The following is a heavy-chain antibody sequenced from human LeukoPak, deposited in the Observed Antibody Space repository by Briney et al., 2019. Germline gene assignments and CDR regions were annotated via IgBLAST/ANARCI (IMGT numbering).Heavy chain of an antibody. D-gene: IGHD2-2*01. CDR2: ICDTGSP. Sequence: PSQTLSLTCTVSGGSISSGAYCWSWIRQPPGKGLEWIGYICDTGSPFYTPSLKSRVTISVDKSRNHFSLKVSSVTAADTAVYYCARGRGYCSSTSCSDAFDIWGQGTMVTVSS. V-gene: IGHV4-30-2*01. CDR3: ARGRGYCSSTSCSDAFDI. J-gene: IGHJ3*02. CDR1: GGSISSGAYC.